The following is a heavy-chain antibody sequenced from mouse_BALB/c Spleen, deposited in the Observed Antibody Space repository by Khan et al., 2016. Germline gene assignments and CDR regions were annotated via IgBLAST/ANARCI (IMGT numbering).Heavy chain of an antibody. V-gene: IGHV5-6-5*01. D-gene: IGHD2-2*01. J-gene: IGHJ2*01. CDR2: ISSGGST. CDR1: GFTFSSYA. Sequence: EVELVESGGGLVKPGGSLKLSCAASGFTFSSYAMSWVRQTPEKRLEWVASISSGGSTYYPDSVKGRFTISRDNARNILYLQMSSLRSEDTAMYYCARENGYDYFEYWGQGTTLTVSS. CDR3: ARENGYDYFEY.